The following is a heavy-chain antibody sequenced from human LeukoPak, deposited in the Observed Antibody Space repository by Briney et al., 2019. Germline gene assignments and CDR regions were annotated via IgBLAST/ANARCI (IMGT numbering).Heavy chain of an antibody. CDR2: MNPNSGNT. D-gene: IGHD3-16*01. J-gene: IGHJ4*02. CDR3: TRVPRESYAH. Sequence: ASVKVSCKASGYTFTSHDINWVRQATGHGLEWLGFMNPNSGNTGYAQKFQGRVIMTSDTSITTAYMELSSLTSEDTAVYYCTRVPRESYAHWGQGTLVTVSS. V-gene: IGHV1-8*01. CDR1: GYTFTSHD.